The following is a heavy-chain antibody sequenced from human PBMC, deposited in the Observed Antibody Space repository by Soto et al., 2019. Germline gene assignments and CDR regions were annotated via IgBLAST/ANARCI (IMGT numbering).Heavy chain of an antibody. Sequence: PGESLKISCKGSGYSFTSYWIVWVRQMPGKGLEWMGIIYPGDSDTRYSPSFQGQVTISADKSISTAYLQWSSLKASDTAMYYCARLGFCGGDCSNPYYYYGMDVWGQGTTVTVSS. D-gene: IGHD2-21*02. CDR3: ARLGFCGGDCSNPYYYYGMDV. CDR1: GYSFTSYW. CDR2: IYPGDSDT. J-gene: IGHJ6*02. V-gene: IGHV5-51*01.